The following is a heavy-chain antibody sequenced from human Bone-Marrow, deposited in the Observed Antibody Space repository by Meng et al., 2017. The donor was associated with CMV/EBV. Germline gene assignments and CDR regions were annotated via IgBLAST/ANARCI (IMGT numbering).Heavy chain of an antibody. J-gene: IGHJ4*02. V-gene: IGHV1-2*02. CDR3: ARETDGYGRFDY. CDR2: INPNSGGT. Sequence: ASVKVSCKASGYTFTGYYMHWVRQAPGQGLEWMGWINPNSGGTNYAQKFQGRVTMTRDTSISTAYMELSRLRSDDTAVYYCARETDGYGRFDYWGQGNLVTVSS. CDR1: GYTFTGYY. D-gene: IGHD5-24*01.